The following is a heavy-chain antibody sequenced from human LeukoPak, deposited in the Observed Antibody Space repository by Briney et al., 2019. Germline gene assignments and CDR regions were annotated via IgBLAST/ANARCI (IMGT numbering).Heavy chain of an antibody. CDR1: GFTFSNYG. CDR2: IWYDGSNV. D-gene: IGHD4-17*01. J-gene: IGHJ4*02. V-gene: IGHV3-33*06. Sequence: GRSLRLSCAASGFTFSNYGMHWARQAPGKGLEWVGVIWYDGSNVKYPDSVKGRFTISRDNSKNMMYLQMNNLRAEDTAVYYCAKITMVTTPNYWGQGTLVTVSS. CDR3: AKITMVTTPNY.